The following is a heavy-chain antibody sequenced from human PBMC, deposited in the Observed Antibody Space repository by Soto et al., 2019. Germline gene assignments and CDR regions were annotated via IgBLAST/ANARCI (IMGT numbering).Heavy chain of an antibody. CDR3: AASNEQLLGFTYYYYAMDV. CDR1: GFSFTTFS. V-gene: IGHV3-21*01. D-gene: IGHD6-6*01. CDR2: ITSSSSYI. Sequence: PGGSLRLSCVASGFSFTTFSMNWVHQAPGKGLEWVSAITSSSSYIYYADSVKGRFTISRDNAKKSLFLQINSLRGEDTAVYYCAASNEQLLGFTYYYYAMDVWGQGTTVTVSS. J-gene: IGHJ6*02.